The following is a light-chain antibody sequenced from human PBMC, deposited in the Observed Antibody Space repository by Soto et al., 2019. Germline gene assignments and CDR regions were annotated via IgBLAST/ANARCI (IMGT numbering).Light chain of an antibody. V-gene: IGKV3-20*01. CDR1: QSVSSSY. J-gene: IGKJ1*01. CDR3: QQYGSSFRT. Sequence: EIVLTQSPGTLSLSPGERATLSCRASQSVSSSYLAWYQQKPGQAPRLLIYGASSRATGIPDRFSGSGSETDFTLTISRLEPEDFAVYYCQQYGSSFRTFGQGTKVEIK. CDR2: GAS.